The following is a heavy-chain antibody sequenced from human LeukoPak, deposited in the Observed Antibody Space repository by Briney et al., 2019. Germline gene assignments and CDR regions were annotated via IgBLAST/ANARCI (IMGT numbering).Heavy chain of an antibody. CDR3: ARLYCSGGSCYFDY. CDR1: GFTFSSNY. V-gene: IGHV3-53*01. CDR2: IYSGGST. D-gene: IGHD2-15*01. J-gene: IGHJ4*02. Sequence: GGSLRLSCAASGFTFSSNYMSWVRQAPGKGLEWVSVIYSGGSTYYADSVKGRFTISRDNSKNTLYLQMNSLRAEDTAVYYCARLYCSGGSCYFDYWGQGTLVTVSS.